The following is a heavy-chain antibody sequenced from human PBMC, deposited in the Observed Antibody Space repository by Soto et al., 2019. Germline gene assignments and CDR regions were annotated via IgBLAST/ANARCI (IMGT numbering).Heavy chain of an antibody. CDR3: AGGAGSNKPFDY. Sequence: EVQMVESGGGLVQPGGSLRLSCAASGFTFSSFCLHWVRQVSGKGLVWVSRVNNDGSTTAYADSVKGRFTVSRDNAKNTLYLQMDNLRAEDTAVYYCAGGAGSNKPFDYWGQGTLVTVSS. J-gene: IGHJ4*02. V-gene: IGHV3-74*01. CDR2: VNNDGSTT. D-gene: IGHD2-2*01. CDR1: GFTFSSFC.